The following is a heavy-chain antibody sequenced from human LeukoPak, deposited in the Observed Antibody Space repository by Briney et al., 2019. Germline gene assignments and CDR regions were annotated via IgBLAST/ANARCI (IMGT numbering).Heavy chain of an antibody. CDR3: AKPLRPTTSYFDS. D-gene: IGHD1-1*01. V-gene: IGHV3-23*01. CDR1: GFTFDTHT. CDR2: IHDDGAKT. Sequence: WSLRLSFAASGFTFDTHTMTWGRPAPGKGLGWVSSIHDDGAKTYYADSVKGRFTISRDNSKYTLFLQMNSLRADDTALYYCAKPLRPTTSYFDSWGQGTLVTVSS. J-gene: IGHJ4*02.